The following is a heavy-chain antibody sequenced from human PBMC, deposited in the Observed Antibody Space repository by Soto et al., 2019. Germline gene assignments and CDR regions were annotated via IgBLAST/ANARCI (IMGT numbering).Heavy chain of an antibody. J-gene: IGHJ6*02. V-gene: IGHV1-69*01. CDR3: ARVGSCLSSSCLYYGMDV. CDR2: IIPIFGTL. Sequence: VQLVQSGAEVRKPGSSVKVSCKASGGDFKNFIIAWVRQAPGHGLGWMGGIIPIFGTLNFVQKFHDRVTITPDEATSTTHMELRSLRPEDTAVYYCARVGSCLSSSCLYYGMDVWGQGTTVIVSS. CDR1: GGDFKNFI. D-gene: IGHD2-2*01.